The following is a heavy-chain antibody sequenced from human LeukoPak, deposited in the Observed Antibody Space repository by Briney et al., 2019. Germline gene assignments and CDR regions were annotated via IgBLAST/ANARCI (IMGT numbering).Heavy chain of an antibody. CDR3: ARGAPSYSGYDYWFDP. CDR1: GYTFTGYY. D-gene: IGHD5-12*01. J-gene: IGHJ5*02. CDR2: INPNSGGT. Sequence: ASVKVSCKASGYTFTGYYMHWVRQAPGQGLEWMGWINPNSGGTNYAQKFQGRVTMTRDTSISTAYMELSRLRSDDTAVYYCARGAPSYSGYDYWFDPWGQGTLVTVSS. V-gene: IGHV1-2*02.